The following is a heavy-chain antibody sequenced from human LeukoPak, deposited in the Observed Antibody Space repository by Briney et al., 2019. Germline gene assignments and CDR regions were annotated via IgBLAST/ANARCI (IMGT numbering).Heavy chain of an antibody. J-gene: IGHJ5*02. CDR3: ARDRRGITGTEWFDP. V-gene: IGHV3-20*04. CDR2: ISWNSDST. CDR1: GFTFCDYG. Sequence: GGSLRLSCEGSGFTFCDYGMSWVRQAPGKGPEWVAGISWNSDSTGYPDSVKDRFTISRDNAKNSLYLQMNSLRVEDTALYYCARDRRGITGTEWFDPWGRGTLVTVSS. D-gene: IGHD1-20*01.